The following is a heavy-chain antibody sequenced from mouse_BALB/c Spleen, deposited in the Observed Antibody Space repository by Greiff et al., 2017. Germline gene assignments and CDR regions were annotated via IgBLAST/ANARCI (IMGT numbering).Heavy chain of an antibody. J-gene: IGHJ1*01. CDR2: ISSGGST. CDR3: ARDYGSSWYFDV. CDR1: GFTFSSYA. Sequence: EVQVVESGGGLVKPGGSLKLSCAASGFTFSSYAMSWVRQTPEKRLEWVASISSGGSTYYPDSVKGRFTISRDNARNILYLQMSSLRSEDTAMYYCARDYGSSWYFDVWGAGTTVTVSS. D-gene: IGHD1-1*01. V-gene: IGHV5-6-5*01.